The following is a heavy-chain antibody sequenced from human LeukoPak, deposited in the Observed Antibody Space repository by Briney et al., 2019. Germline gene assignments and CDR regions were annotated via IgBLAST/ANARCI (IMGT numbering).Heavy chain of an antibody. CDR1: GFTFSSYA. V-gene: IGHV3-33*01. CDR2: IWDDGSNK. D-gene: IGHD6-19*01. CDR3: ARDGGWSHYYFYGMDV. J-gene: IGHJ6*02. Sequence: GGSLRLSCAASGFTFSSYAMHWVRQAPGKGLEWVAVIWDDGSNKYYADSVKGRFTISRDNSKNTLYLHMNSLRAEDTAVYYCARDGGWSHYYFYGMDVWGQGTTVTVSS.